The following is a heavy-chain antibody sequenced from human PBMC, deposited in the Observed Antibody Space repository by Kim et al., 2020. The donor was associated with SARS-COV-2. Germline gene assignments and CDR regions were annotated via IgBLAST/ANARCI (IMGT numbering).Heavy chain of an antibody. CDR2: ISGSVGST. V-gene: IGHV3-23*01. Sequence: GGSLRLSCAASGFTFSSYAMSWVRQAPGKGLEWVSAISGSVGSTYYADSVKGRFTISRDNSKNTLYLQMNSLRAEDTAVYYCAKSRFLEWLAPPFDYWGQGTLVTVSS. D-gene: IGHD3-3*01. CDR1: GFTFSSYA. CDR3: AKSRFLEWLAPPFDY. J-gene: IGHJ4*02.